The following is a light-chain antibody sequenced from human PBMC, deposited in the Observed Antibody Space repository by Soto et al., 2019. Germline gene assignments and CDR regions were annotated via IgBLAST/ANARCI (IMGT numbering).Light chain of an antibody. Sequence: QSVLTQPPSVSGAPGQGVTISCTGSSSSIGAGYDVHWYQQVPGTAPKLLIYGNNNRPSGVPDRFSGSKSGTSASVAITGLQAEDEADYYCQSYDSYLSHFYVFGTGTKLTVL. J-gene: IGLJ1*01. V-gene: IGLV1-40*01. CDR1: SSSIGAGYD. CDR3: QSYDSYLSHFYV. CDR2: GNN.